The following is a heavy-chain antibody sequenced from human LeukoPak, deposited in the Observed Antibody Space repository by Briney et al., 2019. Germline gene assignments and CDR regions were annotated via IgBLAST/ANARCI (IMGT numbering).Heavy chain of an antibody. CDR2: VSSSSSTI. J-gene: IGHJ6*02. Sequence: GGSLRLSCAASGFTFSSYNMNWVRQAPGKGLEWVSYVSSSSSTIYYADSVKGRFTISRDNAKNSLFLQMNSLRAEDTAVYYCARGSAAVAGYSYYYYGMDVWGQGTTVTVSS. CDR3: ARGSAAVAGYSYYYYGMDV. V-gene: IGHV3-48*04. CDR1: GFTFSSYN. D-gene: IGHD6-19*01.